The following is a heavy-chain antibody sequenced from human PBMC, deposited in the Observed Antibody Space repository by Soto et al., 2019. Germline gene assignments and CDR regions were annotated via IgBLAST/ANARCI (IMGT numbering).Heavy chain of an antibody. J-gene: IGHJ5*02. V-gene: IGHV4-34*01. Sequence: SETLSLTCAVYGGSFSGYYWSWIRQPPGKGLEWIGEINHSGSTNYNPSPKSRVTISVDMSKNQFSLKLSSVTAADTAVYYCARGSRQQLVRRDWFDPWGQGTLVTVSS. CDR3: ARGSRQQLVRRDWFDP. CDR2: INHSGST. D-gene: IGHD6-13*01. CDR1: GGSFSGYY.